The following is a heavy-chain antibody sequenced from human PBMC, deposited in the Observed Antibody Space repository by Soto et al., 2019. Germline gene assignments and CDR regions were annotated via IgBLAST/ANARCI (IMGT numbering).Heavy chain of an antibody. J-gene: IGHJ6*02. CDR2: FTLNSDEI. CDR1: GFTVDDYS. CDR3: AASRGYDSSGYSGYYYGMDV. V-gene: IGHV3-9*01. Sequence: VELVGSGGGLVQPGRFLGLSCSASGFTVDDYSMPWVRQSPGRGLGGGSGFTLNSDEIGYPDSVKGRFSISRDNAKKYLYLQMNSLRPDDTALYYCAASRGYDSSGYSGYYYGMDVWGQGTTVTVSS. D-gene: IGHD3-22*01.